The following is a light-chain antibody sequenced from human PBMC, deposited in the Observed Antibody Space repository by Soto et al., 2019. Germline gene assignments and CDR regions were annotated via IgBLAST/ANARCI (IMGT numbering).Light chain of an antibody. J-gene: IGKJ4*01. Sequence: IQMNQSPSSLPASVGDRVTITCRASQGVRDDVGWYPQKPGKAPTLLIYSASTLQSGVPSRFSGSGSGTDFTLTISGLQSEDFATYCCLQESNYPLTFGGGTKLEIK. V-gene: IGKV1-6*01. CDR1: QGVRDD. CDR3: LQESNYPLT. CDR2: SAS.